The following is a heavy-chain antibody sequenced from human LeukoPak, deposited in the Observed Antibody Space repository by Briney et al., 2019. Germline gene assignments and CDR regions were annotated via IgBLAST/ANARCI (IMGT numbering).Heavy chain of an antibody. CDR2: IIPIFGTA. Sequence: ASVKVSCKASGGTFSSYAISWVRQAPGQGLEWMGRIIPIFGTANYAQKFQGRVTTTTDESTSTAYMELSSLRSEDTAVYYCARDGVAAAGYYYYYMDVWGKGTTVTVSS. CDR3: ARDGVAAAGYYYYYMDV. J-gene: IGHJ6*03. V-gene: IGHV1-69*05. CDR1: GGTFSSYA. D-gene: IGHD6-13*01.